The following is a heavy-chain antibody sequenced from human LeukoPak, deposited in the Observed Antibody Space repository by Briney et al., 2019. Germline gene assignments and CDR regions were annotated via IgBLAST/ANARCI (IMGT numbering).Heavy chain of an antibody. V-gene: IGHV1-2*02. Sequence: GASVKVSCEASGYTFTAYYMHWVRQAPGQGLEWMGWINPNSGGTNYAQKFQGRVTMTRDTSINTAYMELSSLRSDDTAVYYCARGPLYCSGGICYFDYWGQGTLVTVSS. D-gene: IGHD2-15*01. J-gene: IGHJ4*02. CDR1: GYTFTAYY. CDR2: INPNSGGT. CDR3: ARGPLYCSGGICYFDY.